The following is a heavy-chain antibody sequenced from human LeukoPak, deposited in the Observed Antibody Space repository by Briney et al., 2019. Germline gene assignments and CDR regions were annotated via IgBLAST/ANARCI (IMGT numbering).Heavy chain of an antibody. J-gene: IGHJ6*02. CDR2: IWCDGSNK. V-gene: IGHV3-33*08. Sequence: GGSLRLSCAASGFTFSSYAMHWVRQAPGKGLEWVAVIWCDGSNKYYADSVKGRFTISRDNSKNTLYLQMNSLRAEDTAVYYCARDPYYDFWSGSYLPYYYYGMDVWGQGTTVTVSS. CDR1: GFTFSSYA. D-gene: IGHD3-3*01. CDR3: ARDPYYDFWSGSYLPYYYYGMDV.